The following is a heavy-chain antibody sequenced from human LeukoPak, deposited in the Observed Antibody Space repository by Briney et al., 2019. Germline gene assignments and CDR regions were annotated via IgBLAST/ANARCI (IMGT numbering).Heavy chain of an antibody. J-gene: IGHJ4*02. CDR2: INHSGST. Sequence: PSETLSFTCAVYGGSFSGYYWSWIRQPPGKGLEWIGEINHSGSTNYNPSLKSRVTISVDTSKNQFSLKLSSVTAADTAVYYCARLQGSLGYCSGGSCYHPRYFDYWGQGTLVTVSS. V-gene: IGHV4-34*01. D-gene: IGHD2-15*01. CDR1: GGSFSGYY. CDR3: ARLQGSLGYCSGGSCYHPRYFDY.